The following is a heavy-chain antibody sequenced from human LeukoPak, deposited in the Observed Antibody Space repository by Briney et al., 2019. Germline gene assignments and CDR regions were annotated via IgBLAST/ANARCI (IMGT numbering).Heavy chain of an antibody. CDR2: IYYSGST. J-gene: IGHJ3*02. Sequence: SETLSLTCTVSGGSISSSSYYWGWIREPPGKGLEWIGSIYYSGSTYYNPSLKSRVTMSVDTSKNQFSLKLSSVTAADTAVYYCARRRVLRPDGAFDIWGQGTMVTVSS. V-gene: IGHV4-39*07. CDR1: GGSISSSSYY. CDR3: ARRRVLRPDGAFDI. D-gene: IGHD2-2*01.